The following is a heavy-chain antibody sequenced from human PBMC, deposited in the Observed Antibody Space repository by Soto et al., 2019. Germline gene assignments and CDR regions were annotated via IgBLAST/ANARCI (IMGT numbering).Heavy chain of an antibody. Sequence: PSETVSLTXTVSGGSISSYYWSWIRQPTGKGLEWIGRIYTSGSTNYNPSLKSRVTMSVDTSKNQFSLKLSSVTAADTAVYYCARGGGYSYGLYYYYGMDVWGQGTTVTVSS. V-gene: IGHV4-4*07. CDR2: IYTSGST. CDR3: ARGGGYSYGLYYYYGMDV. CDR1: GGSISSYY. J-gene: IGHJ6*02. D-gene: IGHD5-18*01.